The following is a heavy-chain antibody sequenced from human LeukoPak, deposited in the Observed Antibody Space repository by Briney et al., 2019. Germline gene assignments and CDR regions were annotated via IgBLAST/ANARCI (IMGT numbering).Heavy chain of an antibody. CDR3: ARDGNYYDSSSLGW. CDR2: ISAYNGNT. D-gene: IGHD3-22*01. J-gene: IGHJ4*02. CDR1: GYTFTSYG. V-gene: IGHV1-18*01. Sequence: ASVKVSCKASGYTFTSYGISWVRQAPGQGLEWMGWISAYNGNTNYAQKLQSRVTTTTDTSTSTAYMELRSLRSDDTAVYYCARDGNYYDSSSLGWWGQGTLVTVSS.